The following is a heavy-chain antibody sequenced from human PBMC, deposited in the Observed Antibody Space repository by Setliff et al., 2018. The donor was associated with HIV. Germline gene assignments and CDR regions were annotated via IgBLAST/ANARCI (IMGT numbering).Heavy chain of an antibody. CDR1: GGTFSSYA. CDR2: IIPMFSIP. D-gene: IGHD5-12*01. Sequence: SVKVSCKASGGTFSSYAINWVRQAPGQGLEWMGGIIPMFSIPNYAQRFQGRVTFTADESTTTVYMELSSLRSEDTAMYYCARDAGYSGSAWNYWGQGTLVTVSS. CDR3: ARDAGYSGSAWNY. J-gene: IGHJ4*02. V-gene: IGHV1-69*13.